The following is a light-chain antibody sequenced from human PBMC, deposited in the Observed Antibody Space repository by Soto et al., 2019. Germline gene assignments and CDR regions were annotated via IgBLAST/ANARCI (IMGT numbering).Light chain of an antibody. V-gene: IGKV3-15*01. CDR3: QQYGSFPGT. Sequence: EVVMTQSPATLSVSPGERATLSCRASQTISTNLAWYQQKPGQAPRLLIYGASTRAAGIPARFSGSGSGTEFTLIISSLQSEDFAVYYCQQYGSFPGTFGQGTKVEIK. CDR2: GAS. CDR1: QTISTN. J-gene: IGKJ1*01.